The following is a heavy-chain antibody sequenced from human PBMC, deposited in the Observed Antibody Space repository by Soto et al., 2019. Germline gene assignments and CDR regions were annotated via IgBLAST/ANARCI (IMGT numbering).Heavy chain of an antibody. D-gene: IGHD6-19*01. Sequence: EVQLVESGGGLVQPGGSRRRSCAASGFTFSNYWMSWVRQAPGKGLEWVANIKQDGTERYYVDSVRGRFTISRDNAKNLLYLQMNSLRAEDTAVYYCATSGSLDYWGQGALVTVSS. J-gene: IGHJ4*02. CDR1: GFTFSNYW. CDR3: ATSGSLDY. V-gene: IGHV3-7*01. CDR2: IKQDGTER.